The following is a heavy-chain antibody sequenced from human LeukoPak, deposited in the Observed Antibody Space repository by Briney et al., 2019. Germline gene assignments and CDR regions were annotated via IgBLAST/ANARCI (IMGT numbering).Heavy chain of an antibody. Sequence: PGGSLRLSCEASGFTFNTYSMNWARQAPGKGLEWVSSIDSSGGYMFYADSVKGRFIISIDNAKDSLYLQMNSLRVEDTAVYYCLRGDRRDYWGQGTLVTVSS. J-gene: IGHJ4*02. CDR1: GFTFNTYS. CDR2: IDSSGGYM. CDR3: LRGDRRDY. V-gene: IGHV3-21*06.